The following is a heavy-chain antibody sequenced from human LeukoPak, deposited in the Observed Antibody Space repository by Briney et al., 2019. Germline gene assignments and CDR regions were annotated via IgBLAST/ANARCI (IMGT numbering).Heavy chain of an antibody. D-gene: IGHD3-9*01. CDR1: GFTFSNYW. V-gene: IGHV3-74*01. Sequence: GGSLRLSCAASGFTFSNYWMHWVRQAPGKGLVWVSRIDDDGSSTNYADSVKGRFTISRDDSKSIAYLQMNSLKTEDTAVYYCTRGGYDILTGYYSQFDYWGQGTLVTVSS. J-gene: IGHJ4*02. CDR3: TRGGYDILTGYYSQFDY. CDR2: IDDDGSST.